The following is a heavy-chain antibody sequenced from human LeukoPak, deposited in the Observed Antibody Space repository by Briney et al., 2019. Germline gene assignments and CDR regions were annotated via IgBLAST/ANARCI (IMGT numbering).Heavy chain of an antibody. D-gene: IGHD3-16*01. CDR1: GYTFTGYY. V-gene: IGHV1-18*04. CDR3: AREFGLGGAYFDY. J-gene: IGHJ4*02. Sequence: PVASVKVSCKASGYTFTGYYMHWVRQAPGQGLEWMGWISAYNGNTNYAQKLQGRVTMTTDTSTSTAYMELRSLRSDDTAVYYCAREFGLGGAYFDYWGQGTLVTVSS. CDR2: ISAYNGNT.